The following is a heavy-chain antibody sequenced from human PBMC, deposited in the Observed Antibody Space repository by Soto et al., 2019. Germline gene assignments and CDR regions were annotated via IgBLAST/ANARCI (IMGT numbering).Heavy chain of an antibody. J-gene: IGHJ5*02. CDR1: GGSFSGYY. CDR2: INHSGST. CDR3: ARGVPYYYGSGSSGWFDP. V-gene: IGHV4-34*01. Sequence: QVQLQQWGAGLLKPSETLSLTCAVYGGSFSGYYWSWIRQPPGKGLEWIGEINHSGSTNYNPSLKCRVTISVDTSKNQFSLKLSSVTAADTAVYYCARGVPYYYGSGSSGWFDPWGQGTLVTVSS. D-gene: IGHD3-10*01.